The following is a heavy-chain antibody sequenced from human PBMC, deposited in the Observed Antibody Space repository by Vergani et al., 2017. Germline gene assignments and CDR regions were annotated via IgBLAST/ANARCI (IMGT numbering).Heavy chain of an antibody. CDR3: AGGTSQVTYYYTSSCYVY. CDR1: GGTFSSYA. V-gene: IGHV1-69*13. J-gene: IGHJ4*02. Sequence: QVQLVQSGAEVKKPGSSVKVSCKASGGTFSSYAISWVRQAPGQGLEWMGRIIPIFGTANYAQKFQGRVTITADESTSTAYMELSSLRSEDTAVYYCAGGTSQVTYYYTSSCYVYWGQGTLVTVSS. D-gene: IGHD3-22*01. CDR2: IIPIFGTA.